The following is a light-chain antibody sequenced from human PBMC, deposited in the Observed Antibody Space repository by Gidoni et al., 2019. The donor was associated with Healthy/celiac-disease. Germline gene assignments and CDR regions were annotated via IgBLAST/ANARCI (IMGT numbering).Light chain of an antibody. Sequence: IVMTQSPDSLAVSLGERATINCKSSQSVLYSSNNKNYVAWYQQTPEQPPKLLIYWASTRESGVPDRFSGSGSGTDFTLTISSLQAEDVAVYYCQQYYSTPLTFGGGTKVEIK. V-gene: IGKV4-1*01. CDR3: QQYYSTPLT. CDR2: WAS. J-gene: IGKJ4*01. CDR1: QSVLYSSNNKNY.